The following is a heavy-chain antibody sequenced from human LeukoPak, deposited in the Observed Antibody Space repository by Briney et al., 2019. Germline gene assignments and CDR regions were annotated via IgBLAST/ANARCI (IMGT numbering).Heavy chain of an antibody. Sequence: GASVKVSCKASGYTFTGYYMHWVRQAPGQGLEWMGWINPNSGGTNYAQKFRGRVTMTRDTSISTAYMELSRLRSDDTAVYYCARGPRSYYYDSSGYSHPYYFDYWGQGTLVTVSS. CDR1: GYTFTGYY. CDR3: ARGPRSYYYDSSGYSHPYYFDY. V-gene: IGHV1-2*02. J-gene: IGHJ4*02. CDR2: INPNSGGT. D-gene: IGHD3-22*01.